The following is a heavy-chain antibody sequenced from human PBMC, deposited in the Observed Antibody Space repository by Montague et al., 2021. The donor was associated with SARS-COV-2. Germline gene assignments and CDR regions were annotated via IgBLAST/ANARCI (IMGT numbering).Heavy chain of an antibody. CDR3: ARAPPYSSASWGYYGMDV. Sequence: SLRLSCAASGFIISVYDMHWVRQVTGEGLEWVSAFGTRGDTYYPDSVEGRFTMSRENAENTLYLQMSSLRAGDTAVYYCARAPPYSSASWGYYGMDVWGQGTTVTVSS. CDR2: FGTRGDT. CDR1: GFIISVYD. V-gene: IGHV3-13*01. D-gene: IGHD6-6*01. J-gene: IGHJ6*02.